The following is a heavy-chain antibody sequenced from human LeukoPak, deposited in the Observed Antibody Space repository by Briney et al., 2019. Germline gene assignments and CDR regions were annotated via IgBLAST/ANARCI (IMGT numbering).Heavy chain of an antibody. D-gene: IGHD2-2*01. CDR3: ARGPYCSSTSCYRGWFDP. Sequence: SETLSLTCTVSGGSISSYYWSWIRQPPGKGLEWIGYIYYSGSTNYNPSLKSRVTISVDTSKNQFSLELSSVTAADTAVYYCARGPYCSSTSCYRGWFDPLGPGNPGHRLL. J-gene: IGHJ5*02. CDR1: GGSISSYY. V-gene: IGHV4-59*01. CDR2: IYYSGST.